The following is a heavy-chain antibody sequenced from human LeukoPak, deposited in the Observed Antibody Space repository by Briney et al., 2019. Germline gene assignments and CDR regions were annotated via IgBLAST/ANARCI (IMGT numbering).Heavy chain of an antibody. J-gene: IGHJ5*02. D-gene: IGHD1-26*01. Sequence: ASVKVSCKASGYTFTSYDINWVRQATGQGLEWMGWMNPNSGNTGYAQKLQGRITMTRNTSISTAYMELSSLRSEDTAVYYCASRHISGSYWENWFDPWGQGTLVTVSS. V-gene: IGHV1-8*01. CDR3: ASRHISGSYWENWFDP. CDR1: GYTFTSYD. CDR2: MNPNSGNT.